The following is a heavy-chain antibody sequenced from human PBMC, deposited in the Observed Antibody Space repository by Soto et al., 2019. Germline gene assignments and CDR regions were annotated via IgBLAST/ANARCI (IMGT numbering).Heavy chain of an antibody. V-gene: IGHV3-48*02. D-gene: IGHD5-18*01. J-gene: IGHJ4*02. CDR1: GFNFSTYS. CDR3: ARDRWDTAMVRFDY. Sequence: GGSLRLSCAASGFNFSTYSMNWVRQAPGKGLEWVSYISYSSGTIYYADSVKGRFTISRDNAENSLYLQMNSLRDEDTAVYYCARDRWDTAMVRFDYWGQGTLVTVSS. CDR2: ISYSSGTI.